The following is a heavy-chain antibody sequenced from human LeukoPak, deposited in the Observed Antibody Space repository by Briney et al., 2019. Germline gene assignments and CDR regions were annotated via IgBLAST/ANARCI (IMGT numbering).Heavy chain of an antibody. CDR2: IIPIFGTA. J-gene: IGHJ4*02. CDR3: ARERKGGYSGYDPLDY. D-gene: IGHD5-12*01. CDR1: GGTFSSYA. Sequence: SVKVSCKASGGTFSSYAIGWVRQAPGQGLEWMGGIIPIFGTANYAQKFQGRVTITADESTSTAYMELSSLRSEDTAVYYCARERKGGYSGYDPLDYRGQGTLVTVSS. V-gene: IGHV1-69*13.